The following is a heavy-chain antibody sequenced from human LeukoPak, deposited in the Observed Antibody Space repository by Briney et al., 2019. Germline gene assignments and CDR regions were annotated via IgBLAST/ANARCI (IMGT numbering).Heavy chain of an antibody. CDR3: ARGPRRLDP. J-gene: IGHJ5*02. CDR2: INHSGST. Sequence: SEALSLTCTVYGGSFSGYYWSWIRQPPGKGLEWIGEINHSGSTNYNPSLKSRVTISVDTSKNQFSLKLSSVTAADTAVYYCARGPRRLDPWGQGTLVTVSS. V-gene: IGHV4-34*01. CDR1: GGSFSGYY.